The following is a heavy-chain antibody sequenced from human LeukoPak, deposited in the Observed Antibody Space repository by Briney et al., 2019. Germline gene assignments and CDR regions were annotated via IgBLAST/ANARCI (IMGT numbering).Heavy chain of an antibody. CDR1: GFTVSSNY. J-gene: IGHJ4*02. V-gene: IGHV3-66*01. CDR2: IYSGGST. CDR3: ARGYGGYSSGWYLY. Sequence: GGSLRLSCAASGFTVSSNYMSWVRQAPGKGLEWVSVIYSGGSTYYADSVKGRFTISRDNSKNTLYLQMNSLRAEDTAVYYCARGYGGYSSGWYLYWGQGTLVTVSS. D-gene: IGHD6-19*01.